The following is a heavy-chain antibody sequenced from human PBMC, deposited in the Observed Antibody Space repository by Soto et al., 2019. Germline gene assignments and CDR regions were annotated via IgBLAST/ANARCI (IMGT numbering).Heavy chain of an antibody. D-gene: IGHD3-22*01. V-gene: IGHV4-59*01. CDR2: IYYSGST. Sequence: SETLSLTCTVSGGSISNYYCSWIRQYPGKGLEWIGYIYYSGSTNYNPSLKNRVTISIDTSKNQFSLILSSVTAADTAVYYCARSVPHYDSNGYRYYFHHWGQGTLVMVS. CDR3: ARSVPHYDSNGYRYYFHH. J-gene: IGHJ1*01. CDR1: GGSISNYY.